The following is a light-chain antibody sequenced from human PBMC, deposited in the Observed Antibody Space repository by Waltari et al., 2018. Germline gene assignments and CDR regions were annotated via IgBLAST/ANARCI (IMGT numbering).Light chain of an antibody. CDR2: AAS. CDR1: HIISSY. J-gene: IGKJ3*01. CDR3: QQSYSTPLFT. V-gene: IGKV1-39*01. Sequence: DIQMTQSPSSLSASVGDRVTITCRASHIISSYLNWYQQTPGKAPKLLIYAASGLQSGVPSRFSGSGSRTDFTLTISILQPEDFATYYCQQSYSTPLFTFGPGTKLEIK.